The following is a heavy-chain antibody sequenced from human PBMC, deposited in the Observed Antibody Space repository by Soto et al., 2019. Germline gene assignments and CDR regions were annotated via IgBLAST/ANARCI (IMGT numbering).Heavy chain of an antibody. J-gene: IGHJ6*03. CDR2: INPSGGST. D-gene: IGHD6-6*01. CDR3: ARGGRPLYYYYMDV. V-gene: IGHV1-46*01. CDR1: GYTFTSYY. Sequence: ASVKVSCKASGYTFTSYYMHWVRQAPGQGLEWMGIINPSGGSTSYAQKFQGRVTMTRNTSISTAYMELSSLRSEDTAVYYWARGGRPLYYYYMDVWGKGTTVTVSS.